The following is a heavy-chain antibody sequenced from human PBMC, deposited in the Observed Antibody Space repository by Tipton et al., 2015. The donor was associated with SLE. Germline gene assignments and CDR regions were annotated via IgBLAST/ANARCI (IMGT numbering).Heavy chain of an antibody. V-gene: IGHV4-4*08. CDR3: ASGGYYGSGSYYGGWFDP. D-gene: IGHD3-10*01. CDR1: GGSISSYS. Sequence: TLSLTCTVSGGSISSYSWSWIRLTSGERLEWIGYTHTGGSTKYNPSVKSRVSISVDTSKNQFSLKLTSVTAADTGVYYCASGGYYGSGSYYGGWFDPWGQGTLVTVSS. J-gene: IGHJ5*02. CDR2: THTGGST.